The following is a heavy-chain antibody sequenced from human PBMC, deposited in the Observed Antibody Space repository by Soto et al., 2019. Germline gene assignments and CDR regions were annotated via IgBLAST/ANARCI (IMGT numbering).Heavy chain of an antibody. CDR2: IRSKAYGGTT. D-gene: IGHD2-15*01. J-gene: IGHJ4*02. Sequence: GGSLRLSCTASGFTFGDYAMSWFRQAPGKGLEWVGFIRSKAYGGTTEYAASVKGRFTISRDDSKSIAYLQMNSLKTEDTAVYYCTRGPAYCSGGSCYTPSFDYWGQGTLVTAPQ. V-gene: IGHV3-49*03. CDR1: GFTFGDYA. CDR3: TRGPAYCSGGSCYTPSFDY.